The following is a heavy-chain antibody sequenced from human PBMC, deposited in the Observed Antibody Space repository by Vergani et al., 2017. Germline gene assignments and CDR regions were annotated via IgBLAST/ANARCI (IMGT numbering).Heavy chain of an antibody. Sequence: QLQLQESGPGLVKPSETLSLTCTVSGGSISSSSYYWGWIRQPPGKGLEWIGRIYYSGSTYYNPSLKSRVTISVDTSKNQFSRKLSSVTPADSAVYYWARGTPPPPYGDDVWFDPWGEGTLVTVAS. CDR1: GGSISSSSYY. D-gene: IGHD4-17*01. CDR2: IYYSGST. V-gene: IGHV4-39*07. J-gene: IGHJ5*02. CDR3: ARGTPPPPYGDDVWFDP.